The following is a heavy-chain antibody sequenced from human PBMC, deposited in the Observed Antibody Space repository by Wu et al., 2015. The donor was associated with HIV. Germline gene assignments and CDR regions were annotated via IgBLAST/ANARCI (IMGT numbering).Heavy chain of an antibody. D-gene: IGHD3-22*01. V-gene: IGHV1-2*02. Sequence: QVQLVQSGAEVKKPGASVKVSCKASGYTFSAYSMHWVRQAPGQGLEWMGWINPNSGGTNYAQKFQGRVTMTRDTSISTAYMELSRLRSDDTAVYYCARESTGSYYYYYYYMDVWGKGTTVTVSS. J-gene: IGHJ6*03. CDR3: ARESTGSYYYYYYYMDV. CDR2: INPNSGGT. CDR1: GYTFSAYS.